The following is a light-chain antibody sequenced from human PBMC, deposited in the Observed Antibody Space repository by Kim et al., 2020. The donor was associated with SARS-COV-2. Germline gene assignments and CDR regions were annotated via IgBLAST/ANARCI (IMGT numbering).Light chain of an antibody. V-gene: IGLV1-44*01. J-gene: IGLJ1*01. CDR3: AAWDDSLNVLYV. CDR1: SSNIGSNT. CDR2: SNN. Sequence: QRVTICCSGSSSNIGSNTVNWYQQLPGTAPKLLIYSNNQRPSGVPDRFSGSKSGTSASLAISGLQSEDEADYYCAAWDDSLNVLYVFGTGTKVTVL.